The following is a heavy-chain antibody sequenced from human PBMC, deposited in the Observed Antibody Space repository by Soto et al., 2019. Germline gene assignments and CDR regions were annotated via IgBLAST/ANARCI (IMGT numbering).Heavy chain of an antibody. J-gene: IGHJ4*02. Sequence: GGSLRLSCADSGFTFSDYYLSWIRQAPGKGLEWVSYISSSSSYTNYADSVKGRITISRDNAKNSLYLQMNSLRAEDTAVYYCATYLSAPYFDYWGQGTLVTVS. D-gene: IGHD3-10*01. CDR3: ATYLSAPYFDY. V-gene: IGHV3-11*06. CDR2: ISSSSSYT. CDR1: GFTFSDYY.